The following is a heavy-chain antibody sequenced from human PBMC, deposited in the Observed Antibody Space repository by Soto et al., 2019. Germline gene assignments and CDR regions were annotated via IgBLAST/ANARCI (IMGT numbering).Heavy chain of an antibody. J-gene: IGHJ4*02. Sequence: QVQLVESGGGVVQPGRSLRLSCAASGFTFSSYGMHWVRQAPGKGLEWVAIIWYDGSNKYYADSVKGRFTISRDNSRNTLYLQMNSLRAEDTAVYYCARDYSSSWYGIDHWGQGTLVTVSS. CDR3: ARDYSSSWYGIDH. CDR1: GFTFSSYG. V-gene: IGHV3-33*01. CDR2: IWYDGSNK. D-gene: IGHD6-13*01.